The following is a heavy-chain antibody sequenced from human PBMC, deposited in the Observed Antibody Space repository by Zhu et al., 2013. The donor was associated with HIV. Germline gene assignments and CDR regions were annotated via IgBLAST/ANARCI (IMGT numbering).Heavy chain of an antibody. CDR3: ARGEVRITMIAGHSYFDY. Sequence: QVQLVQSGAEVKKPGASVKVSCKASGYTFNNYGITWVRQAPGQGLEWMGWVSGYDARTNYAQRFQGRVIMTTDTSTSTASMELKSLRSDDTAVYYCARGEVRITMIAGHSYFDYWGRGNPGHRLL. CDR2: VSGYDART. V-gene: IGHV1-18*01. J-gene: IGHJ4*02. CDR1: GYTFNNYG. D-gene: IGHD3-22*01.